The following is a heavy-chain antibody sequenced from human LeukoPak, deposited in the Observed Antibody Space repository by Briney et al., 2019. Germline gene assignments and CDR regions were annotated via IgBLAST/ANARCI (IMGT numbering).Heavy chain of an antibody. D-gene: IGHD3-22*01. V-gene: IGHV1-24*01. CDR1: GYTLTELS. CDR2: FDPEDGET. Sequence: VASVKVSCKVSGYTLTELSMHWVRQAPGKGLEWMGGFDPEDGETIYAQKFQGRVTMTEDTSTDTAYMELSSLRSEDTAVYYCATGRRRGRYYDSTEPLFDYWGQGTLVTVSS. CDR3: ATGRRRGRYYDSTEPLFDY. J-gene: IGHJ4*02.